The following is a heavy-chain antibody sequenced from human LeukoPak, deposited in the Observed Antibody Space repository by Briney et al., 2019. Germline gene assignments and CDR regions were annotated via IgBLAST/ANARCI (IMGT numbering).Heavy chain of an antibody. J-gene: IGHJ3*02. D-gene: IGHD3-10*01. CDR1: GYTFTGYY. CDR3: ARDGASNLLLWFGESNDAFDI. CDR2: INPNSGGT. Sequence: ASVKVSCKASGYTFTGYYMHWVRQAPGQGLKWMGWINPNSGGTNYAQKFQGRVTMTRDTSISTAYMELSRLRSDDTAVYYCARDGASNLLLWFGESNDAFDIWGQGTMVTVSS. V-gene: IGHV1-2*02.